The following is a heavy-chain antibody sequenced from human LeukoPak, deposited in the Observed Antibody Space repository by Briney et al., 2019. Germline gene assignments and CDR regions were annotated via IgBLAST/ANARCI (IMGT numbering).Heavy chain of an antibody. CDR3: ARDLTMIVGVPGY. V-gene: IGHV1-2*02. Sequence: ASVKVSCKASGYTFTSYYMHWVRQAPGQGLEWMGIINPNSGGTNYAQKFQGRVTMTRDTSISTAYMELSRLRSDDTAVYYCARDLTMIVGVPGYWGQGTLVTVSS. CDR1: GYTFTSYY. D-gene: IGHD3-22*01. CDR2: INPNSGGT. J-gene: IGHJ4*02.